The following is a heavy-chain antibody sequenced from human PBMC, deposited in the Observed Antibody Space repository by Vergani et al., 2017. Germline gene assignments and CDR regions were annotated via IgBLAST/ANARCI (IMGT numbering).Heavy chain of an antibody. CDR1: GGSITSSSYY. D-gene: IGHD5-24*01. J-gene: IGHJ6*02. CDR3: ARGHGYKAEGCMDV. CDR2: IYHSGGA. V-gene: IGHV4-39*07. Sequence: QLHLQESGPGLVKPSETLSLTCTVSGGSITSSSYYWGWIRQPPGKGLEWIGNIYHSGGAYYNPSLKGRVTISVDTSKNQFSLKLSSVTAADTAVYYCARGHGYKAEGCMDVWGQGTTVTVSS.